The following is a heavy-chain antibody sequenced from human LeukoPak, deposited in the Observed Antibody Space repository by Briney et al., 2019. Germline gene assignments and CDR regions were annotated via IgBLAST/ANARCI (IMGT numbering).Heavy chain of an antibody. CDR2: INWNGGST. CDR3: AELGSTMIGGV. Sequence: GGSLRLSCAASGFTFDDYGMSWVRQAPGKGLEWVSGINWNGGSTGYADSVKGRFTISRDNAKNSLYLQMNSLRAEDTAVYYCAELGSTMIGGVWGKGTTVTISS. V-gene: IGHV3-20*04. CDR1: GFTFDDYG. J-gene: IGHJ6*04. D-gene: IGHD3-10*02.